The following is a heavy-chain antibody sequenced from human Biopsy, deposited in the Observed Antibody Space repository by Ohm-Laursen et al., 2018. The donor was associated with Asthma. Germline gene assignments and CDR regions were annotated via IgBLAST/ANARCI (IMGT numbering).Heavy chain of an antibody. CDR2: ISYDGRNT. CDR1: GLTFDNYT. Sequence: SLRLSCTASGLTFDNYTMHWVRQAPGKGLEWVTIISYDGRNTYYADSVEGRFTISRDNSKNTLFLQLSSLRPEDTAVYYCARGGLHYYEYYGMDVWGQGTTVTVSS. V-gene: IGHV3-30*04. J-gene: IGHJ6*02. D-gene: IGHD2-21*02. CDR3: ARGGLHYYEYYGMDV.